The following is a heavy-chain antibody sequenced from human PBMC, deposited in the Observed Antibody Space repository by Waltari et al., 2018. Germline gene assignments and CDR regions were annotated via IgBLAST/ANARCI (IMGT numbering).Heavy chain of an antibody. CDR3: ARWHYSSSNY. CDR2: ISNDGST. J-gene: IGHJ4*02. CDR1: GFTFSDYW. Sequence: EAQLVESGGGSVQPGGSLRLSCAASGFTFSDYWMHWVRQAPGKGLGWVSYISNDGSTAYADAVKGRFTISRDNAQSTLYLQMNSLRAEDTAVYYCARWHYSSSNYWGQGTLVTVSS. D-gene: IGHD6-13*01. V-gene: IGHV3-74*01.